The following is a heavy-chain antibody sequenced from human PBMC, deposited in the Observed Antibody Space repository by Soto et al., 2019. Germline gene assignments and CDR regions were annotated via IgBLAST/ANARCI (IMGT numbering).Heavy chain of an antibody. CDR3: ARLAAQADYGAFDS. J-gene: IGHJ3*02. CDR2: ISSSGSTI. Sequence: PGGTLRLPCAASGCTFSSYEMNWVRQAPGKGLEWVSYISSSGSTIYYADSVKGRFTISRDNAKNSLYLQMNSLRAEDTAVYYCARLAAQADYGAFDSWGQGTMVTVSS. V-gene: IGHV3-48*03. CDR1: GCTFSSYE. D-gene: IGHD4-17*01.